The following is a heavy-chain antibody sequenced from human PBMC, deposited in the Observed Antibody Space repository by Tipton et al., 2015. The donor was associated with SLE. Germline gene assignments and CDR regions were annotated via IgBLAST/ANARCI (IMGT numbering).Heavy chain of an antibody. Sequence: TLSLTCSVSGGSISSYFWSWIRQPPGKGLGWIGYIYDSGTTKYNPSLKGRVTISVDMSKNQFSLKLSSLTAADTGVYFCARPRGLHQNEGFQIWGQGTKVTVSS. D-gene: IGHD3-10*01. CDR3: ARPRGLHQNEGFQI. J-gene: IGHJ3*02. CDR1: GGSISSYF. V-gene: IGHV4-59*01. CDR2: IYDSGTT.